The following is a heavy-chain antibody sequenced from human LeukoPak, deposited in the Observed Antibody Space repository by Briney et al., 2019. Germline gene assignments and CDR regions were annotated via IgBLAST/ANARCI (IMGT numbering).Heavy chain of an antibody. CDR1: GFTFSSYA. V-gene: IGHV3-33*08. J-gene: IGHJ6*02. CDR3: ARREYCSGGSCYTYYYYGMDV. CDR2: IWYDGSNK. D-gene: IGHD2-15*01. Sequence: GGSLRLSCAASGFTFSSYAMHWVRQAPGKGLEWVAVIWYDGSNKYYADSVKGRFTISRDNSKNTLYLQMNSLRAEDTAVYYCARREYCSGGSCYTYYYYGMDVWGQGTTVTVSS.